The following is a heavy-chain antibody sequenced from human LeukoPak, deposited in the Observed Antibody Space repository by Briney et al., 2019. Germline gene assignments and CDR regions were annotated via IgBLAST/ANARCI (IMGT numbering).Heavy chain of an antibody. CDR3: AKDHRLYGDPRGY. Sequence: GGSLRLSCVASGFTFSSSVMSWVRQAPGKGLEWVSALSASGGSAYYTDSVEGRFTISRDNSKNTLYLQMNSLRAEDTAVYYCAKDHRLYGDPRGYWGQGTLVTVSS. V-gene: IGHV3-23*01. CDR1: GFTFSSSV. J-gene: IGHJ4*02. D-gene: IGHD4-17*01. CDR2: LSASGGSA.